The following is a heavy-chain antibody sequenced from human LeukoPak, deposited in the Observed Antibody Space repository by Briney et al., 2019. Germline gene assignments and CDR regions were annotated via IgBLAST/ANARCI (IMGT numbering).Heavy chain of an antibody. CDR2: ITANARSK. Sequence: GGSLRLSCAGSGFTFSDYTMHWVRQGPGKGLEYVSAITANARSKYHADSVRGRFTISRDNSKDTLYLQMGSLRPEDTAVYYCARHGTVLLWFGEPNWFDPWGQGTLVTVSS. D-gene: IGHD3-10*01. V-gene: IGHV3-64*02. CDR1: GFTFSDYT. J-gene: IGHJ5*02. CDR3: ARHGTVLLWFGEPNWFDP.